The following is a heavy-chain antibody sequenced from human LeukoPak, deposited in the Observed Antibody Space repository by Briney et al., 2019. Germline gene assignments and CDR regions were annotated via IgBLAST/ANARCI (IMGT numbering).Heavy chain of an antibody. CDR1: GFTFSSYT. V-gene: IGHV3-23*01. D-gene: IGHD3-22*01. J-gene: IGHJ4*02. Sequence: PGGSLRLSCAASGFTFSSYTMSWVRQAPGKGPDWVASIGVVSGSSFYADSVKGRFTISRDNSKNTLFLQMNTLRAEDTAIYYCVKAYYDGNYYYGGDSWGQGTLVSVSS. CDR3: VKAYYDGNYYYGGDS. CDR2: IGVVSGSS.